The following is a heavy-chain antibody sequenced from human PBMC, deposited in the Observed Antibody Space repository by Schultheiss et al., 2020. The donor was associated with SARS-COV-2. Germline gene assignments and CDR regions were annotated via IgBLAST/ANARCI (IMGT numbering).Heavy chain of an antibody. CDR1: GESFTSYS. Sequence: SETLSLTCAVYGESFTSYSWSWVRQSPGKALQWIGDIHHTGGTNYNPPLMGRVTISLDTSNNQIFLSLTSVTAADTAVYYCASSKGRGAFDIWGQGTMVTVSS. D-gene: IGHD3-10*01. V-gene: IGHV4-34*01. CDR3: ASSKGRGAFDI. J-gene: IGHJ3*02. CDR2: IHHTGGT.